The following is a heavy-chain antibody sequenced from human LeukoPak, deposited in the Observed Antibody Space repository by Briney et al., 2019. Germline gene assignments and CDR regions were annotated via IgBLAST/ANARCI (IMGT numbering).Heavy chain of an antibody. V-gene: IGHV3-30-3*01. CDR1: GFTFSSYA. Sequence: PGRSLRLSCAASGFTFSSYAMHWVRQAPGKGLEWVAVISYDGSNKYYADSVKGRFTISRDNAKNSLYLQMNSLRAEDTAVYYCAKDVGGPLADAFDIWGQGTMVTVSS. J-gene: IGHJ3*02. D-gene: IGHD2-15*01. CDR2: ISYDGSNK. CDR3: AKDVGGPLADAFDI.